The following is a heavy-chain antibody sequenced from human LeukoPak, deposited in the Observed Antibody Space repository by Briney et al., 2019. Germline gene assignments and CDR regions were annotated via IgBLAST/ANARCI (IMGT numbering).Heavy chain of an antibody. CDR3: ANRDSTTGGDY. CDR1: AFTFRSYS. CDR2: ISSSCSYI. D-gene: IGHD2/OR15-2a*01. Sequence: PGGSLRLSCAASAFTFRSYSMNWVRQAPGKGLEWVSSISSSCSYIYYADSVKGRFTISRDNAKNSLYLQMNSLRAEDTAVYYCANRDSTTGGDYWGQGTLVTVSS. J-gene: IGHJ4*02. V-gene: IGHV3-21*01.